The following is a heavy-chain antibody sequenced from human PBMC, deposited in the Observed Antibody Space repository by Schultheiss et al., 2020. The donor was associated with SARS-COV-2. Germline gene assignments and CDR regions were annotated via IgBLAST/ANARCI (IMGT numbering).Heavy chain of an antibody. CDR3: ARLWGSYSGMDV. Sequence: GESLKISCAAFGFTFSTYRMGWVRQAPGKGLEWVANIEEDGSEKYYVDSVKGRFTISRDNAKDSLYLQMDSLRAEDTAVYYCARLWGSYSGMDVWGQGTTVTVSS. V-gene: IGHV3-7*01. D-gene: IGHD3-16*01. J-gene: IGHJ6*02. CDR2: IEEDGSEK. CDR1: GFTFSTYR.